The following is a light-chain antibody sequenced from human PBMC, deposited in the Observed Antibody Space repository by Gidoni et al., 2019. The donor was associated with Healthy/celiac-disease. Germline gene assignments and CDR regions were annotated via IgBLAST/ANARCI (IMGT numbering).Light chain of an antibody. V-gene: IGLV2-14*01. J-gene: IGLJ2*01. CDR2: DVS. CDR1: SSDVGGYNY. Sequence: QSALTQPASVSGSPGQSITISCTGTSSDVGGYNYVSWYQKHPGKAPKLMIYDVSNRPSGVSNRFSGSKSGNTSSLTISGLQAEDEADYYCSSYTISSTLVVFGGGTKLTVL. CDR3: SSYTISSTLVV.